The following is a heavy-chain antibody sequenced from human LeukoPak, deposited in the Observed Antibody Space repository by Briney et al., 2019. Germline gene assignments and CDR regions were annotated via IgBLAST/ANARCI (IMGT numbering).Heavy chain of an antibody. V-gene: IGHV3-21*06. J-gene: IGHJ4*02. CDR1: GFIFSSYT. D-gene: IGHD3-3*01. Sequence: GGSLRLSCAGSGFIFSSYTAIWVRQARGKGLEWVSSIGSSGNYIYYADSVKGRFTISRGNAKNFLYLQMNSVRAEDTAVYYCARDGVFGLLSVFDYWGQGTLVTVSS. CDR2: IGSSGNYI. CDR3: ARDGVFGLLSVFDY.